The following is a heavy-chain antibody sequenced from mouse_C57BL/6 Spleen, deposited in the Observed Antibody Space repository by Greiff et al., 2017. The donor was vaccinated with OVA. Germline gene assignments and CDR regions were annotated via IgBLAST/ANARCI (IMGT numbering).Heavy chain of an antibody. J-gene: IGHJ2*01. CDR2: IYPSDSET. D-gene: IGHD2-2*01. CDR1: GYTFTSYW. V-gene: IGHV1-61*01. CDR3: ARGKGYDYFDY. Sequence: QVQLQQPGAELVRPGSSVKLSCKASGYTFTSYWMDWVKQRPGQGLEWIGNIYPSDSETHYNQKFKDKATLTVDKSSSTAYMQLSSLTSEDSAVYYCARGKGYDYFDYWGQGTTLTVSS.